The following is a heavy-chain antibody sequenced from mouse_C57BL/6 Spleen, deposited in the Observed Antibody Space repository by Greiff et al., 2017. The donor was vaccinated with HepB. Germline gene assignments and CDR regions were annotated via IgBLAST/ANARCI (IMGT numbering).Heavy chain of an antibody. J-gene: IGHJ2*01. V-gene: IGHV14-1*01. D-gene: IGHD2-1*01. Sequence: VHVKQSGAELVRPGASVKLSCTASGFNIKDYYMHWVKQRPEQGLEWIGRIDPEDGDTEYAPKFQGKATMTADTSSNTAYLQLSSLTSEDTAVYYCTSYGNYDFDYWGQGTTLTVSS. CDR1: GFNIKDYY. CDR2: IDPEDGDT. CDR3: TSYGNYDFDY.